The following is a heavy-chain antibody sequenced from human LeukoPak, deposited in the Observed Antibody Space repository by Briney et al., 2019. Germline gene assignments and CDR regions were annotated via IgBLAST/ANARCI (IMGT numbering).Heavy chain of an antibody. CDR1: GFTFSSYA. V-gene: IGHV3-7*01. CDR2: IKQDGSEK. D-gene: IGHD2-21*02. Sequence: GGSLRLSRAASGFTFSSYAMSWVRQAPGKGLEWVANIKQDGSEKYYVDSVKGRFTISRDNAKNSLYLQMNSLRAEDTAVYYCAREGSATAVFNYYYGMDVWGQGTTVTVSS. CDR3: AREGSATAVFNYYYGMDV. J-gene: IGHJ6*02.